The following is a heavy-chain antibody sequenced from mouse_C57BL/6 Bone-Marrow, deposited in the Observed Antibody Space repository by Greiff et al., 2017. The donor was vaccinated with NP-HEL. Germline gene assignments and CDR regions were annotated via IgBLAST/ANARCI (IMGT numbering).Heavy chain of an antibody. V-gene: IGHV1-62-2*01. CDR2: FYPGSGSI. D-gene: IGHD3-2*02. Sequence: QVQLKESGAELVKPGASVKLSCKASGYTFTEYTIHWVKQRSGQGLEWIGWFYPGSGSIKYNEKFKDKATLTADKSSSTVYMELSRLTSEDSAVYFCARHGSPDSSGYRAWFAYWGQGTLVTVSA. CDR3: ARHGSPDSSGYRAWFAY. J-gene: IGHJ3*01. CDR1: GYTFTEYT.